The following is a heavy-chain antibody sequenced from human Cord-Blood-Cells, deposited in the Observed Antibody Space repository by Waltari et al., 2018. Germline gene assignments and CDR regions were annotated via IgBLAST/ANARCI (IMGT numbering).Heavy chain of an antibody. J-gene: IGHJ4*02. Sequence: QVQLQQWGAGLLKPSETPSLTCAVYGGSFSGYYWSWIRQPPGKGLEWIGEINHSGSTNYNPSLKSRVTISVDTSKNQFSLKLSSVTAADTAVYYCARCIVGATVDYWGQGTLVTVSS. V-gene: IGHV4-34*01. D-gene: IGHD1-26*01. CDR2: INHSGST. CDR3: ARCIVGATVDY. CDR1: GGSFSGYY.